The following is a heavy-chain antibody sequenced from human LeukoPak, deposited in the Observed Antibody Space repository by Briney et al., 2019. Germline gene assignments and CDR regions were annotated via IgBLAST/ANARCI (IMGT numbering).Heavy chain of an antibody. J-gene: IGHJ4*02. CDR1: GYTFTSYY. CDR3: ARGQKYSGSYYDY. Sequence: GASVKVSCKAPGYTFTSYYMHWVRQAPGQGLEWMGIINPSGGSTSYAQKLQGRVTMTTDTSTSTAYMELRSLRSDDTAVYYCARGQKYSGSYYDYWGQGTLVTVSS. V-gene: IGHV1-46*01. D-gene: IGHD1-26*01. CDR2: INPSGGST.